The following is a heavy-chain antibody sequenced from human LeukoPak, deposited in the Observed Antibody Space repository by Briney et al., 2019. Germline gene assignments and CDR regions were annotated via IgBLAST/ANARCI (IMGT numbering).Heavy chain of an antibody. CDR2: INPSGGST. D-gene: IGHD2-2*01. Sequence: ASVKVSCKASGYTFTSYYMHWVRQAPGEGLEGMGIINPSGGSTSYAQKFQGRVTMTRDTSTSTVYMELSSLRSEDTAVYYCARVVPVWHNWFDPWGQGTLVTVSS. CDR1: GYTFTSYY. CDR3: ARVVPVWHNWFDP. V-gene: IGHV1-46*01. J-gene: IGHJ5*02.